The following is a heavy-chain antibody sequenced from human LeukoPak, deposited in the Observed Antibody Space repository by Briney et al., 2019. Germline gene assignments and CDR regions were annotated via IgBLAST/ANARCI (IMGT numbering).Heavy chain of an antibody. D-gene: IGHD3-3*01. CDR1: GFTFDDYA. V-gene: IGHV3-9*01. J-gene: IGHJ6*02. Sequence: PGRSLRLSCAASGFTFDDYAMRWVRQAPGKGLEWVVGISWNSGSIGYADSVKGRFTISRDNAKNSLYLQMNSLRAEDTALYSCAKDIGPVWSGYRNYYYYGMDVWGQGTTVTVSS. CDR2: ISWNSGSI. CDR3: AKDIGPVWSGYRNYYYYGMDV.